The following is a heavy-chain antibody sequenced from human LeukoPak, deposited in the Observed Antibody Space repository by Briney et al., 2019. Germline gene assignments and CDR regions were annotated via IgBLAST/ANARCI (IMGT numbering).Heavy chain of an antibody. CDR1: GGTFSSYA. D-gene: IGHD6-6*01. V-gene: IGHV1-69*13. CDR3: AREEVYSSSHLGWAIDY. Sequence: SVKVSCKASGGTFSSYAISWVRQAPGQGLEWMGGIIPIFGTANYAQKFQGRVTITADESTSTAYMELSSLRSEDTAVYYCAREEVYSSSHLGWAIDYWGQGTLVTVSS. CDR2: IIPIFGTA. J-gene: IGHJ4*02.